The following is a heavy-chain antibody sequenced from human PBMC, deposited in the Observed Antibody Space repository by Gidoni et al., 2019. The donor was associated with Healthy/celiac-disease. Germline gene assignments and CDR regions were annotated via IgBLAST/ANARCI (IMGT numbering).Heavy chain of an antibody. CDR2: ISGSGGST. CDR1: GFTFSSYA. Sequence: EVQLLESGGCLVQPGWSLRLSCSASGFTFSSYAMSWVRPAPGKGLEWVSAISGSGGSTYYADSVKGRFTISRDNSKNTLYLQMNSLRAEDTAVYYCAKDGGQDIVVVVAATGYYYYYGMDVWGQGTTVTVSS. J-gene: IGHJ6*02. D-gene: IGHD2-15*01. CDR3: AKDGGQDIVVVVAATGYYYYYGMDV. V-gene: IGHV3-23*01.